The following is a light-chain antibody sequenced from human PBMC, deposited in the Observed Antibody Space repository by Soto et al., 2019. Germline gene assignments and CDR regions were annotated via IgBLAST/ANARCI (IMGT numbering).Light chain of an antibody. CDR1: QSISNW. J-gene: IGKJ1*01. Sequence: DIQMTQSPSTRSASVGDRVTITCRARQSISNWLAWYQQKPGNAPNLLIYKASSLESGVPSRFSGRGSGTEFTLTLSNLQSDDFATYYCQHYNSSFGQGTKVEIK. CDR3: QHYNSS. CDR2: KAS. V-gene: IGKV1-5*03.